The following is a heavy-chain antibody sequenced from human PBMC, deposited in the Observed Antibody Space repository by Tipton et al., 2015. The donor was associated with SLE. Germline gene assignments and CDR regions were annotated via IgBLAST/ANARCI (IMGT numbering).Heavy chain of an antibody. CDR2: IATSGSPI. CDR1: GFKFSDYY. CDR3: ARRFLEWLLPDAFDI. Sequence: SLRLSCAASGFKFSDYYMIWIRQAPGKGLEWVSYIATSGSPIYYSDSVKGRFTISRDNAKNSLYLQMNSLRAEDTAVYYCARRFLEWLLPDAFDIWGQGTMVTVSS. D-gene: IGHD3-3*01. V-gene: IGHV3-11*04. J-gene: IGHJ3*02.